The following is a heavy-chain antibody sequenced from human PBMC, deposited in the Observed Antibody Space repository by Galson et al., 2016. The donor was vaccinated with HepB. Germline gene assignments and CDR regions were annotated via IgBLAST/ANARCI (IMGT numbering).Heavy chain of an antibody. V-gene: IGHV3-74*01. CDR1: GLIFNEHW. CDR3: ARDQGYSGSYLRYFDL. J-gene: IGHJ2*01. Sequence: SLRLSCAGSGLIFNEHWMHWVRHAPGEGSSWVSGISPDGSRTRYVDSVKGRFTISRDNAENSLYLQMNSLRAEDTAVYYCARDQGYSGSYLRYFDLWGRGTLVTVSS. CDR2: ISPDGSRT. D-gene: IGHD1-26*01.